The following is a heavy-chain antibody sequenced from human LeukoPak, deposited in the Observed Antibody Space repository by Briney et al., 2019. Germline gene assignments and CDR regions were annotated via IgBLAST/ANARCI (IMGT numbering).Heavy chain of an antibody. Sequence: GESLKISCKGSGYSFTSYWIGWVRQMPGKGLEWMGIIHPGDSDTRISPSFQGQVTISVDKSISTAYLQWSSLKASDTARYYCARGPPSRYCTNGICVNYLDYWGQGTLVTVSP. CDR3: ARGPPSRYCTNGICVNYLDY. CDR1: GYSFTSYW. V-gene: IGHV5-51*01. J-gene: IGHJ4*02. D-gene: IGHD2-8*01. CDR2: IHPGDSDT.